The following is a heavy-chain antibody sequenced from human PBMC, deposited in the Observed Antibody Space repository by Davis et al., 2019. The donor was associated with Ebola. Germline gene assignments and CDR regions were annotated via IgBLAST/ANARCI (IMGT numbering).Heavy chain of an antibody. J-gene: IGHJ3*02. Sequence: ASVKVSCKASGYTFTSYDINWVRQATGQGLEWMGWINPNSGNTGYAQKFQGRVTMTRNTSISTAYMELSSLRSDDTAVYYCARARGGTEYDAFDIWGQGTMVTVSS. D-gene: IGHD2-8*02. CDR2: INPNSGNT. V-gene: IGHV1-8*01. CDR3: ARARGGTEYDAFDI. CDR1: GYTFTSYD.